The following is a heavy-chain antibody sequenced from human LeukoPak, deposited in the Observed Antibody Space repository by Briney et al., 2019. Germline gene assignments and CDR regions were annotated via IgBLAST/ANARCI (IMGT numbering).Heavy chain of an antibody. J-gene: IGHJ4*02. CDR2: IYYSGST. Sequence: SETLSLTCTVSGGSISSGDYYWSWIRQPPGKGREWIGYIYYSGSTYYNPSLKSRVTVSVDTSKNQFSLQLTSVTAADTAVYYCARGPNYVSGSFQYSDYWGQGTLVTVSS. V-gene: IGHV4-30-4*01. CDR1: GGSISSGDYY. D-gene: IGHD3-16*01. CDR3: ARGPNYVSGSFQYSDY.